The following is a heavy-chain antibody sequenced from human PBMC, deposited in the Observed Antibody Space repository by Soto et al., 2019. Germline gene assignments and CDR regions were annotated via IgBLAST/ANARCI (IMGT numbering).Heavy chain of an antibody. CDR2: LYSNGNT. CDR3: ARERDSSGYILSY. V-gene: IGHV3-66*01. CDR1: GFTVSTKY. J-gene: IGHJ4*02. D-gene: IGHD3-22*01. Sequence: GGSLRLSCEVSGFTVSTKYMSWVRQAPGKGLERVSILYSNGNTYYADSVKGRFTISRDTSKNTVYLQMNSLRGEDTAVYYCARERDSSGYILSYWGQGTLVTVSS.